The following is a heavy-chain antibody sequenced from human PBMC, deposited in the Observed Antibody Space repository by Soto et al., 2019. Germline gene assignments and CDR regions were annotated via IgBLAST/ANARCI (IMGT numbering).Heavy chain of an antibody. CDR1: GFIFSSYG. CDR2: ISYDGSSK. J-gene: IGHJ4*02. V-gene: IGHV3-30*18. Sequence: QVQLVESGGGVVQPGRSLRPSCAASGFIFSSYGMHWVRQAPGKGLEWVAVISYDGSSKYYADSVKGRFTISRDNSENTLHLQMNSLRAEDTAMYYCAKGGEYQLLRIYFDYWGQGTPVTVSS. CDR3: AKGGEYQLLRIYFDY. D-gene: IGHD2-2*01.